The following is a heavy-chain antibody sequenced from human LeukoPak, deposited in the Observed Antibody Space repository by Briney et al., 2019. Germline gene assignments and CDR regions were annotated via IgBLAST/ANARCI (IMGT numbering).Heavy chain of an antibody. Sequence: SETLSLTCTVSGYSISSGYFWGWIRQPPGKGLEWIGSIYHSGSTYYNPSLKSRVTISVDTSKNQFSLTLSSVTAADTAVYYCARDICGYNYGCFDSWGQGTLVTVSS. J-gene: IGHJ4*02. CDR1: GYSISSGYF. D-gene: IGHD5-18*01. CDR2: IYHSGST. CDR3: ARDICGYNYGCFDS. V-gene: IGHV4-38-2*02.